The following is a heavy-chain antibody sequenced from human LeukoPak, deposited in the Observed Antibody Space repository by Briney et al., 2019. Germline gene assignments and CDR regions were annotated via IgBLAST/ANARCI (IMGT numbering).Heavy chain of an antibody. CDR2: IYSGGST. J-gene: IGHJ4*02. D-gene: IGHD3-22*01. V-gene: IGHV3-53*01. CDR3: ARGGGDYDSSGYFDY. CDR1: GFTVSNNY. Sequence: GGSLRLSCAASGFTVSNNYMSWVRQAPGKGLEWVSVIYSGGSTYYADSVKGRFTISRDNSKNTLYLQMNSLRAEDTAVYYCARGGGDYDSSGYFDYWGQGTLVTVSS.